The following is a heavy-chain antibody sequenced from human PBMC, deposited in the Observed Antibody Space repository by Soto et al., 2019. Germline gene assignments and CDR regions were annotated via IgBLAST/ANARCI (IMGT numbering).Heavy chain of an antibody. CDR1: GASFSSFY. D-gene: IGHD3-22*01. CDR2: VYYSGTT. CDR3: ATYDSGGKFDF. J-gene: IGHJ4*02. V-gene: IGHV4-59*01. Sequence: PSETLSLTCTVSGASFSSFYWSWIRQPPGKGLEWIGYVYYSGTTNYNPSLKSRVSISVDTSKNQFSLKLTSVTAADTAVYYCATYDSGGKFDFWGRGTLVTVSA.